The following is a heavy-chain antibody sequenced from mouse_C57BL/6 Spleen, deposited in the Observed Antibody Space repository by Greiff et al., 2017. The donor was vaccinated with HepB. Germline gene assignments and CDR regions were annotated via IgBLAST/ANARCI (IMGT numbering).Heavy chain of an antibody. J-gene: IGHJ4*01. CDR1: GFTFSSYA. CDR2: ISDGGSYT. D-gene: IGHD2-4*01. Sequence: EVQLVESGGGLVKPGGSLKLSCAASGFTFSSYAMSWVRQTPEKRLEWVATISDGGSYTYYPDNVKGRFTISRDNAKNNLYLQMSHLKSEDTAMYYCARLYYDYDEESAMDYWGQGTSVTVSS. CDR3: ARLYYDYDEESAMDY. V-gene: IGHV5-4*01.